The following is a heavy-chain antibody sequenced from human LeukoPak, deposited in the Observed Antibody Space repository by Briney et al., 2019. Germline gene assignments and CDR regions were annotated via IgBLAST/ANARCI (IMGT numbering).Heavy chain of an antibody. CDR2: ISSSSSYT. V-gene: IGHV3-21*01. CDR3: AIDPGIAVALDY. Sequence: GGSLRLSCAASGFTFSSYSMSWVRQAPGKGLEWVSSISSSSSYTYYADSVKGRFTISRDNAKNTLYLQMNSVRAEDTAVYYCAIDPGIAVALDYWGQGTLVTVSS. J-gene: IGHJ4*02. D-gene: IGHD6-19*01. CDR1: GFTFSSYS.